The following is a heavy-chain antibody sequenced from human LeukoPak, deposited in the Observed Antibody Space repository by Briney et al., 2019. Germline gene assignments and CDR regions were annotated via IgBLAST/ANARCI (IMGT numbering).Heavy chain of an antibody. Sequence: GGSLRLSCAASGFTFSDYGMHWVRQAPGKGLEWVAVTSYDGSKRYYGDSVKGRFTISRDNSKNTLYLQMNSLRPEDTALYYCARGGKDSSGHYGWFDFWGQGTLVTVSS. D-gene: IGHD3-22*01. CDR2: TSYDGSKR. CDR1: GFTFSDYG. V-gene: IGHV3-30*03. J-gene: IGHJ4*02. CDR3: ARGGKDSSGHYGWFDF.